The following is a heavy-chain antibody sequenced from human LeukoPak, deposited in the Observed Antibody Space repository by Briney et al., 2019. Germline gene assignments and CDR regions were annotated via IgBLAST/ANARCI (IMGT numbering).Heavy chain of an antibody. CDR2: ISGSGGST. Sequence: GASLRLSCAASGFTLSIYAMSWVRQATGKGLEWVSDISGSGGSTYYADSVKGRFTISRYNSKNTLYLQMNSLRAEDTAAYYCAKVRSGYYMDYWGQGSLVTLSS. V-gene: IGHV3-23*01. J-gene: IGHJ4*02. CDR1: GFTLSIYA. CDR3: AKVRSGYYMDY. D-gene: IGHD3-22*01.